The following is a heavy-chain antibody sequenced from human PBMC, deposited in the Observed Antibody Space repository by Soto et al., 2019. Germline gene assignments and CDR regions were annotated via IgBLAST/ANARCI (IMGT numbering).Heavy chain of an antibody. D-gene: IGHD1-26*01. CDR1: GGSISSSSYY. CDR2: IYYSGST. CDR3: ARHSMTPGGGSVDD. V-gene: IGHV4-39*01. Sequence: PSETLSLTCTVSGGSISSSSYYWGWIRQPPGKGLEWIGSIYYSGSTYYNPSLKSRVTISVDTSKNQFSLKLSSVTAADTAVYYCARHSMTPGGGSVDDWGQGTLVTVSS. J-gene: IGHJ4*02.